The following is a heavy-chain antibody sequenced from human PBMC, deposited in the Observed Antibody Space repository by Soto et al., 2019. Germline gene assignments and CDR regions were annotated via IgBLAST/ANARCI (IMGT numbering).Heavy chain of an antibody. CDR3: ARDRRYSDYYYMGV. D-gene: IGHD4-4*01. V-gene: IGHV3-21*01. CDR1: GFTFSSYS. CDR2: ISSSSSYI. J-gene: IGHJ6*03. Sequence: EVQLVESGGGLVKPGGSLRLSCAASGFTFSSYSINWVRQGPGKGLEWVSSISSSSSYIYYEDSVKGRFTISRDNAKNSLYLQMNSLRAEDTSVYYCARDRRYSDYYYMGVWGKGNTVTVSS.